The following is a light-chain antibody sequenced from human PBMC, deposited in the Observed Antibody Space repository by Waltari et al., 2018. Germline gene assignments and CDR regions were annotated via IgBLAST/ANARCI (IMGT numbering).Light chain of an antibody. CDR1: QSVSSF. J-gene: IGKJ1*01. CDR3: QQRDNWPWT. V-gene: IGKV3-11*01. CDR2: AAS. Sequence: DIVLTQSPATVSLSPGERATLSCRTSQSVSSFVAWYHQKPGQPPRLLIAAASNRAPGISDRITASGSGLDFTLTISSLEPEDVGVYYCQQRDNWPWTFGQGTKVEIK.